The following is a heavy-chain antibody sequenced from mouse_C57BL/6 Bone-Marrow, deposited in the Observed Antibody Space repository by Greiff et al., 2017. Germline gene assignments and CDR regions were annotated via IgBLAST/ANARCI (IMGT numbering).Heavy chain of an antibody. V-gene: IGHV1-81*01. J-gene: IGHJ3*01. D-gene: IGHD1-1*01. Sequence: VQLQQSGAELARPGASVKLSCKASGYTFTSYGISWVKQRPGQGLEWIGDIYPRSGNTYYNEKFKGKATLTADKSSSTAYMELRSLTSDDAAVDFGARGGPYADGLAYGGQGTGATVSA. CDR3: ARGGPYADGLAY. CDR1: GYTFTSYG. CDR2: IYPRSGNT.